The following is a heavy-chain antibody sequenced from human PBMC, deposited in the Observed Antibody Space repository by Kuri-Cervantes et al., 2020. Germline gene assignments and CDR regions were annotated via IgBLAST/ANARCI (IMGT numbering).Heavy chain of an antibody. V-gene: IGHV3-11*01. J-gene: IGHJ4*02. CDR3: AKDQIAVAGTVDY. CDR2: LSNSGNTI. D-gene: IGHD6-19*01. Sequence: GESLKISCAASGFTFSDYYMSWIRQAPGKGLEWVSYLSNSGNTIYYADSVKGRFTISRDNSKNTLYLQMNSLRAEDTAVYYCAKDQIAVAGTVDYWGQGTLVTVSS. CDR1: GFTFSDYY.